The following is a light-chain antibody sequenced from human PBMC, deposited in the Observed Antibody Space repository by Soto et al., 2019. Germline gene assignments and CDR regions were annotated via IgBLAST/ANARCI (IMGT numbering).Light chain of an antibody. J-gene: IGKJ4*01. CDR3: QQYKSYSL. CDR1: QGISSY. Sequence: NWMAPTPASLSACTCDSSTIPSRASQGISSYLAGYQQKPGKAPKLLIYAASTLQSGVPSRFSGSGSGTEFTLTISSLQPDDFATYYCQQYKSYSLFGGGTKVDIK. V-gene: IGKV1-8*01. CDR2: AAS.